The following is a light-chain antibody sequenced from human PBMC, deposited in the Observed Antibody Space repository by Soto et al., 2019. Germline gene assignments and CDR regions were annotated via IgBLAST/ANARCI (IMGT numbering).Light chain of an antibody. CDR2: GAS. Sequence: EIVLTQSPGTLSLSPGERATLSCRASQSVSSSYLAWYQQKPGQAPRLLIYGASSRATVIPDRFSGSGSGTDFTLTISRLEPEVFALYYCQQYGSPITFGPGTKVDIK. CDR3: QQYGSPIT. V-gene: IGKV3-20*01. CDR1: QSVSSSY. J-gene: IGKJ3*01.